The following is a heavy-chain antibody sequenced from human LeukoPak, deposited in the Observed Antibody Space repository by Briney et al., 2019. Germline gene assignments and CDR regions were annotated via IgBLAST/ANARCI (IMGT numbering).Heavy chain of an antibody. V-gene: IGHV3-23*05. CDR2: ISGSST. CDR1: GFSLGEYA. Sequence: GDSLRLSCAASGFSLGEYAMSWVRQAPGKGPEWDSAISGSSTYYSDSVKGRFTISRDTSKTTVYLQMNVLREDDTALYYCVKGPQVGDGYHPDYWGQGTLVTVS. D-gene: IGHD5-18*01. J-gene: IGHJ4*02. CDR3: VKGPQVGDGYHPDY.